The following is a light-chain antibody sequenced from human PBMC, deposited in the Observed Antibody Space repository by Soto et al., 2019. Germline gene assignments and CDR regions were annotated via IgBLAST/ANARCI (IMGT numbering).Light chain of an antibody. J-gene: IGLJ1*01. CDR1: SSDVGGHNY. Sequence: QSVLTQPASVSGSPGQSITISCTGSSSDVGGHNYVSWYQQHPGKAPKLMIYEVTKRPSGVSNRFSGSKSGNTASLTISGLQAEDEADYYCSSYTFTSTLYVFXTGTKLTVL. CDR3: SSYTFTSTLYV. V-gene: IGLV2-14*01. CDR2: EVT.